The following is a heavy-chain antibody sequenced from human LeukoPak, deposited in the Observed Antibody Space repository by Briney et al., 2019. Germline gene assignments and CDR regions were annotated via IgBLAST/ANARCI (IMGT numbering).Heavy chain of an antibody. J-gene: IGHJ4*02. CDR1: GASISSYY. V-gene: IGHV4-59*08. Sequence: SETLSLTCTVSGASISSYYWSWIRLPSGKGLEWIGFGHYTGSSNYNPSLKSRVTISVGTSKSQFSLKLSSVTAADTAVYYCARHDNRGYYSLHYWGQGALVTVSS. CDR3: ARHDNRGYYSLHY. D-gene: IGHD3-22*01. CDR2: GHYTGSS.